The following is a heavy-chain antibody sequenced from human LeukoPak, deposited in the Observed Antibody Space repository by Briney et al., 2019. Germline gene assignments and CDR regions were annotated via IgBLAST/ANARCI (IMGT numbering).Heavy chain of an antibody. V-gene: IGHV4-4*07. CDR2: IYTSGST. J-gene: IGHJ4*02. Sequence: PSETLSLTCTVSGGSISSYYWSWIRQPAGKGLEWIGRIYTSGSTNYNPSLKSRVTISVDTSKNQFSLKLSSVTAADTAVYYCARLSYYYDSSGAGKKYYFDYWGQGTLVTVSS. CDR1: GGSISSYY. CDR3: ARLSYYYDSSGAGKKYYFDY. D-gene: IGHD3-22*01.